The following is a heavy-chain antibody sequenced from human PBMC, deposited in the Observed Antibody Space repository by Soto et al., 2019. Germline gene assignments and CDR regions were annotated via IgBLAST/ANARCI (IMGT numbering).Heavy chain of an antibody. D-gene: IGHD5-18*01. J-gene: IGHJ6*02. CDR2: ISSSSSTI. CDR1: GFTFSSYS. Sequence: GGSLRLSCAASGFTFSSYSMNWVRQAPGKGLEWVSYISSSSSTIYYADSVKGRFTISRGNAKNSLYLQMNSLRDEDTDVYYCARDLASGYTAMVIEYYYYGMDVWGQGTTVTVSS. CDR3: ARDLASGYTAMVIEYYYYGMDV. V-gene: IGHV3-48*02.